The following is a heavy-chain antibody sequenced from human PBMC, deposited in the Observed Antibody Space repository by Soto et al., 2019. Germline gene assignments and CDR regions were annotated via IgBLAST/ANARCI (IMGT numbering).Heavy chain of an antibody. CDR3: AKDRAHIGGLRLPALGGMDV. V-gene: IGHV3-23*01. CDR2: ISGSGGST. CDR1: GFTFSSYA. Sequence: LRLSCAASGFTFSSYAMSWVRQAPGKGLEWVSAISGSGGSTYYADSVKGRFTISRDNSKNTLYLQMNSLRAEDTAVYYCAKDRAHIGGLRLPALGGMDVWGQGTTVTVSS. J-gene: IGHJ6*02. D-gene: IGHD5-12*01.